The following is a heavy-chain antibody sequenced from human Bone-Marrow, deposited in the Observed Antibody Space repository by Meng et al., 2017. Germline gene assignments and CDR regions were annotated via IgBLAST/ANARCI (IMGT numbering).Heavy chain of an antibody. D-gene: IGHD4-11*01. CDR2: INHSGST. V-gene: IGHV4-39*02. J-gene: IGHJ4*02. CDR1: GGSISASSFY. CDR3: ARGPTTMAHDFDY. Sequence: QLQLQESGPGLVKPSETLSLTCNVSGGSISASSFYWGWIRQAPGKGLEWIGEINHSGSTNYNPSLESRATISVDTSQNNLPLKLSSVTAADSAVYYCARGPTTMAHDFDYWGQGTLVTVSS.